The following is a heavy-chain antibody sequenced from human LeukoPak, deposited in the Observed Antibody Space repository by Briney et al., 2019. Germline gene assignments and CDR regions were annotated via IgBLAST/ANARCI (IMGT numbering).Heavy chain of an antibody. Sequence: VVSVKVSCKASGYTFTSYDINWVRQATGQGLEWMGWMNPNSGNTGYAQKFQGRVTITRNTSMSTAYMELSSLRSEDTAVYYCARGIAARTYNWFDPWGQGTLVTVSS. CDR2: MNPNSGNT. CDR1: GYTFTSYD. V-gene: IGHV1-8*03. CDR3: ARGIAARTYNWFDP. J-gene: IGHJ5*02. D-gene: IGHD6-6*01.